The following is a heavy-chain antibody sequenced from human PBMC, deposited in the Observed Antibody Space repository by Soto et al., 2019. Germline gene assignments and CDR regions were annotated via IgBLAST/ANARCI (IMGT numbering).Heavy chain of an antibody. CDR1: GFTFSSYG. CDR3: AREYYDYVWGSYRSFWFDP. CDR2: IWYDGSNK. J-gene: IGHJ5*01. Sequence: GGSLRLSCAASGFTFSSYGMHWVRQAPGKGLEWVAVIWYDGSNKYYADSVKGRFTISRDNSKNTLYLQMNSLRAEDTAVYYCAREYYDYVWGSYRSFWFDPWGQGTTVTVSS. D-gene: IGHD3-16*02. V-gene: IGHV3-33*01.